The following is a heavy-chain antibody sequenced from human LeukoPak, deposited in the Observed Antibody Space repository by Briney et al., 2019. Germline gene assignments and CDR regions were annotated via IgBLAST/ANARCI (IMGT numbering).Heavy chain of an antibody. J-gene: IGHJ4*02. CDR3: ARKAVAGTGKFDY. V-gene: IGHV1-18*04. CDR1: GYTFTHYF. CDR2: ISAYKGKT. Sequence: ASVKVSCKATGYTFTHYFIIWVRQPPGQGLEWMGWISAYKGKTNYAQKLQGRVTMTTDTSTSTAYMELRSLRSDDTALYYCARKAVAGTGKFDYWGQGTLVTVSS. D-gene: IGHD6-19*01.